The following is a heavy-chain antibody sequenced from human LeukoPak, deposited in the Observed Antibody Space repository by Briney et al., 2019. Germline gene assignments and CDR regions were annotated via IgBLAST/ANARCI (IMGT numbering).Heavy chain of an antibody. CDR3: AKALVITVAGTYYFDY. CDR2: IRYDDSRR. D-gene: IGHD6-19*01. V-gene: IGHV3-30*02. J-gene: IGHJ4*02. Sequence: PGGSLRLSCAASGFIFSSYGMHWVRQAPGKGLEWVAFIRYDDSRRLYADSAKGRFTISRDDSKNTLYLQMNFLRPEDTAVYYCAKALVITVAGTYYFDYWGQGTLVTVSS. CDR1: GFIFSSYG.